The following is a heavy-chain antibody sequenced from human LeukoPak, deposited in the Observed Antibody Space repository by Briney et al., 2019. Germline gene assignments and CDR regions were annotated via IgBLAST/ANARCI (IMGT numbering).Heavy chain of an antibody. CDR2: IYYSGNT. Sequence: SETLSLTCSVSGGSIRSTTYYWGWIRQPPGKGLEWIGSIYYSGNTYYSPSLMSRVTISVDTSKNQFSLNLNSVTAADTAVYYCARAPHFFDTSGSRYYFDYRGQGALVTVSS. CDR1: GGSIRSTTYY. D-gene: IGHD3-22*01. V-gene: IGHV4-39*07. J-gene: IGHJ4*02. CDR3: ARAPHFFDTSGSRYYFDY.